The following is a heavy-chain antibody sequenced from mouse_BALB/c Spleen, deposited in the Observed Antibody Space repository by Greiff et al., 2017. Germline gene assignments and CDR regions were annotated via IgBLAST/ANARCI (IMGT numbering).Heavy chain of an antibody. CDR2: IDTSDSYT. CDR1: GYTFTDYW. Sequence: VQLQQPGAELVMPGASVKMSCKASGYTFTDYWMHWVKQRPGQGLEWIGAIDTSDSYTSYNQKFKGKATLTVDESSSTAYMQLSSLTSEDSAVYYCARRSPYAMDYWGQGTSVTVSS. J-gene: IGHJ4*01. V-gene: IGHV1-69*01. CDR3: ARRSPYAMDY.